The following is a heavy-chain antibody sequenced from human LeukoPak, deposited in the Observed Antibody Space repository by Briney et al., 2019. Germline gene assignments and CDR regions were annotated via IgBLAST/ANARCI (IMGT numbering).Heavy chain of an antibody. CDR2: IIPILGIA. Sequence: SVKVSCKASGGTFSSYAISWVRQAPGQGLEWMGRIIPILGIANYAQKFQGRVTITADKSTSTAYMELSSLRSEDTAVYYCARIPKLERPSRNKYYGMDVWGQGTTVTVSS. D-gene: IGHD1-1*01. J-gene: IGHJ6*02. CDR3: ARIPKLERPSRNKYYGMDV. CDR1: GGTFSSYA. V-gene: IGHV1-69*04.